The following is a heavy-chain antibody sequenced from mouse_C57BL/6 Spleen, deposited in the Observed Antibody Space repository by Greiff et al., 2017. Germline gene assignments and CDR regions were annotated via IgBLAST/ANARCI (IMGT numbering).Heavy chain of an antibody. J-gene: IGHJ2*01. Sequence: IQLQQPGAELVRPGSSVKLSCKASGYTFTSYWMHWVKQRPIQGLEWIGNIDPSDSETHYNQKFKDKATFTVDKSASTAYMQRSSLTSEDSAVYYCARGPDYFDYWGQGTTLTVSS. CDR3: ARGPDYFDY. CDR1: GYTFTSYW. V-gene: IGHV1-52*01. CDR2: IDPSDSET.